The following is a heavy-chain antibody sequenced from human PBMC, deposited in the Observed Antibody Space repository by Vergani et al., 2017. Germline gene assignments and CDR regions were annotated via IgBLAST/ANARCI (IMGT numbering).Heavy chain of an antibody. D-gene: IGHD2-15*01. CDR3: ALRNCSGGSCYSWLLDI. CDR1: GGTFSSYA. J-gene: IGHJ3*02. Sequence: QVQLVQSGAEVKKPGSSVKVSCKASGGTFSSYAISWVRQAPGQGLEWMGGIIPIFGTANYAQKFQGRVTITADESTSTAYMELSSLRSEDTAVYYCALRNCSGGSCYSWLLDIWGQGTMVTGSS. CDR2: IIPIFGTA. V-gene: IGHV1-69*01.